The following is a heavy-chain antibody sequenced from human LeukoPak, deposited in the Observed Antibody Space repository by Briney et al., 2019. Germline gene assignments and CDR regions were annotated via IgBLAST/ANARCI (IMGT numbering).Heavy chain of an antibody. CDR2: IKHDGSER. CDR3: AKPIIAAEY. J-gene: IGHJ4*02. Sequence: PGGSVRLSCAASGFTFTRYWMTWVRQAPGKGLEWVANIKHDGSERDYVDSVKGRFTISRDNAKNSVYLQMNSLRAEDTAVYYCAKPIIAAEYWGREPWTPSPQ. V-gene: IGHV3-7*01. D-gene: IGHD6-13*01. CDR1: GFTFTRYW.